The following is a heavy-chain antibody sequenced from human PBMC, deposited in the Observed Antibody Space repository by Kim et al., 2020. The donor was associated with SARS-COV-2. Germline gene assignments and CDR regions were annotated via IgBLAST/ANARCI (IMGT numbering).Heavy chain of an antibody. V-gene: IGHV7-4-1*02. J-gene: IGHJ4*02. D-gene: IGHD2-21*01. CDR3: ARSTFTCGGDCYFFDY. Sequence: GFPGRFVFSLDTSVSTAYLQISSLKAEDTAVYYCARSTFTCGGDCYFFDYWGQGTLVTVSS.